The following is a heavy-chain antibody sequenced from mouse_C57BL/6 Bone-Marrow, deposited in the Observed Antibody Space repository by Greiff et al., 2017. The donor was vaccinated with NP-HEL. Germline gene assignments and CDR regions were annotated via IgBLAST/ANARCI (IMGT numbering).Heavy chain of an antibody. V-gene: IGHV5-6*02. CDR1: GFTFSSYG. Sequence: EVTLMESGGDLVKPGGSLKLSCAASGFTFSSYGMSWVRQTPDKRLEWVATISSGGSYTYYPDSVKGRFTISRDNAKNTLYLQMSSLKSDDTAMYYCASRRFAYWGQGTLVTVSA. J-gene: IGHJ3*01. CDR2: ISSGGSYT. CDR3: ASRRFAY.